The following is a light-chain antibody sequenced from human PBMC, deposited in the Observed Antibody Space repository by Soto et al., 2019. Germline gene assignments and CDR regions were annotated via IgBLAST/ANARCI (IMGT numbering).Light chain of an antibody. Sequence: ETVMTQSPATLSVSQGERSTLXXRASQSVSSKLAWYQQKPGQAPRLVXYGASTRATGIPARFSGSGSGTEFTLTISSLQSEDFAVYYCQQYNNWPPITFGQGTRLEIK. CDR2: GAS. CDR1: QSVSSK. CDR3: QQYNNWPPIT. J-gene: IGKJ5*01. V-gene: IGKV3D-15*01.